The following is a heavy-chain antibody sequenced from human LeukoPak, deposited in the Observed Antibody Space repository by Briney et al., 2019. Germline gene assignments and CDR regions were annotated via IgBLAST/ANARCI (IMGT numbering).Heavy chain of an antibody. CDR1: GGTFSSYA. Sequence: SVKVSCKASGGTFSSYAISWVRQATGQGLEWMGRIIPILGIANYAQKFQGRVTITADQSTSTAYMELSSLRSEDTAVYYCARDPGATHQFSPYCSGGSCYEEWGQGTLVTVSS. V-gene: IGHV1-69*04. D-gene: IGHD2-15*01. J-gene: IGHJ4*02. CDR2: IIPILGIA. CDR3: ARDPGATHQFSPYCSGGSCYEE.